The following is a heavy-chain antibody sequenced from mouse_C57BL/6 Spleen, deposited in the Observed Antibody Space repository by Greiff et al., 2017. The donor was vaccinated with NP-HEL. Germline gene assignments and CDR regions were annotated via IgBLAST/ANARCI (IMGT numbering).Heavy chain of an antibody. Sequence: VHVKQSGAELVKPGASVKLSCTASGFNIKDYYMHWVKQRTEQGLEWIGRIDPEDGETKYAPKFQGKATITADTSSNTAYLQLSSLTSEDTAVYYCAPLITTVEYFDVWGTGTTVTVSS. D-gene: IGHD1-1*01. CDR1: GFNIKDYY. J-gene: IGHJ1*03. CDR2: IDPEDGET. CDR3: APLITTVEYFDV. V-gene: IGHV14-2*01.